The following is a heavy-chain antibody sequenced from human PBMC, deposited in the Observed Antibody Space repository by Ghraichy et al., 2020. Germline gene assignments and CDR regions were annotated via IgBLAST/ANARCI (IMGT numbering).Heavy chain of an antibody. CDR2: IYYSGST. CDR3: AREGGLVRDDAFDI. Sequence: SETLSLTCTVSGGSISSYYWSWIRQPPGKGLEWIGYIYYSGSTNYNPSLKSRVTISVDTSKNQFSLKLSSVTAADTAVYYCAREGGLVRDDAFDIWGQGTMVTVSS. V-gene: IGHV4-59*01. J-gene: IGHJ3*02. D-gene: IGHD3-16*01. CDR1: GGSISSYY.